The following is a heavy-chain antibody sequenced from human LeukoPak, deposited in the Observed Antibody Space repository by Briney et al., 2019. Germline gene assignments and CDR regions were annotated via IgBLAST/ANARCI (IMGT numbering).Heavy chain of an antibody. Sequence: PGGSLRLSCAASGFTFSSYWMSWVRQAPGKGLEWVANIKQDGSEKYYVDSVKGRFTISRDNAKNSLYLQMNSLRAEDTAVYYCARSRYYDFWSGYYIYYGMDVWGQGTTVTVSS. CDR1: GFTFSSYW. D-gene: IGHD3-3*01. V-gene: IGHV3-7*03. CDR3: ARSRYYDFWSGYYIYYGMDV. J-gene: IGHJ6*02. CDR2: IKQDGSEK.